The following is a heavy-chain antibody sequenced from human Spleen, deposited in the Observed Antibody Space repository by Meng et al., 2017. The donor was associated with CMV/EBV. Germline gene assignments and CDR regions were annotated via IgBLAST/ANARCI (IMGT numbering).Heavy chain of an antibody. D-gene: IGHD3-10*01. V-gene: IGHV4-39*07. J-gene: IGHJ5*02. CDR2: IYHSGNT. Sequence: HLQLQESGPGLVKPSATLSLTCTVSGDSITTTDYYWGWIRQPPGKGXEWIGSIYHSGNTYYNPSLKSRVTISVDTSKNLFSLRLSSVTAADTAVYYCANRGFDPWGQGTLVTVSS. CDR3: ANRGFDP. CDR1: GDSITTTDYY.